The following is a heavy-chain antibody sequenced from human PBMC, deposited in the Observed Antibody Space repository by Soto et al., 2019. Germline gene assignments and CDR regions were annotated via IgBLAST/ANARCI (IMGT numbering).Heavy chain of an antibody. Sequence: GGSLRLSCVASGFIFSGYEMNWVRQSPGKGLEWISYISQGSNTIYYADSVKGRFTISRDNAKNSLFLQMSGLRVEDTATYYCARHRSPSPDYWGQGTLVTVSS. J-gene: IGHJ4*02. CDR2: ISQGSNTI. CDR3: ARHRSPSPDY. V-gene: IGHV3-48*03. CDR1: GFIFSGYE.